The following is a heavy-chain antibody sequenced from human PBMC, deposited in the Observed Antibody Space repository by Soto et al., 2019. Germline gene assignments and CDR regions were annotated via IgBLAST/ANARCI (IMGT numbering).Heavy chain of an antibody. CDR3: ARAGPGFCTNGVCWFDP. J-gene: IGHJ5*01. V-gene: IGHV4-59*12. CDR2: MYYTGST. Sequence: SETLSLTCSVSGDSISSDYWSWIRQPPGKGLEWIGYMYYTGSTNYNPSLRSRVTISLDTSKNQFSLNLSSVTAADTAVYYCARAGPGFCTNGVCWFDPWGQGTTVTVSS. D-gene: IGHD2-8*01. CDR1: GDSISSDY.